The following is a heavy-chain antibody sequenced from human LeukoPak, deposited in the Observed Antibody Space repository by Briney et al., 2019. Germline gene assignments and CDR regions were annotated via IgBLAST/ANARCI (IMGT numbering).Heavy chain of an antibody. CDR3: ARDQFIAAAGTGAFDI. Sequence: PSETLSLTCTVSGGSLSSYYWSWLRQPAGKGLEWIGRTYTSGSTNYNPSLKSGGTMSVDTSKNQFSLKLSSVTAADTAVYYCARDQFIAAAGTGAFDIWGQGTMVTVSS. V-gene: IGHV4-4*07. CDR1: GGSLSSYY. CDR2: TYTSGST. D-gene: IGHD6-13*01. J-gene: IGHJ3*02.